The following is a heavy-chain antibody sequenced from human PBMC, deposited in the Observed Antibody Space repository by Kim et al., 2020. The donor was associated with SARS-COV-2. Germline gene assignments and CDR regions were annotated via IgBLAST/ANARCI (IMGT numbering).Heavy chain of an antibody. J-gene: IGHJ3*02. D-gene: IGHD1-1*01. Sequence: SETLSLTCTVSGGSISSSSYFWGWIRQPPGKGLEWIGNGYYTGVTYYNPSLKSRATMSADRSKSQFSLKLSSVTAADTALYFCSRGRDGFIYNNDFDIRGKGTMVTVSS. V-gene: IGHV4-39*01. CDR3: SRGRDGFIYNNDFDI. CDR1: GGSISSSSYF. CDR2: GYYTGVT.